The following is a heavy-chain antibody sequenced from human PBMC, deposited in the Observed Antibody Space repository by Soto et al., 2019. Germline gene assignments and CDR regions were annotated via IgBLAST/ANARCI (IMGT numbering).Heavy chain of an antibody. CDR1: GFTFSSYA. CDR3: ARESPGYSYGY. CDR2: ISYDGSNK. D-gene: IGHD5-18*01. Sequence: GGSLRLSCAASGFTFSSYAMHWVRQAPGKGLEWVAVISYDGSNKYYADSVKGRFTISRDNSKNTLYLQMNSLRAEDTAVYYCARESPGYSYGYWGQGTLVTVSS. V-gene: IGHV3-30-3*01. J-gene: IGHJ4*02.